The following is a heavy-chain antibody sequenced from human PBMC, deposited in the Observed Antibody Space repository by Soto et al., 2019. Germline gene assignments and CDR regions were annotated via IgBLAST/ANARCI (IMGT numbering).Heavy chain of an antibody. CDR1: GDTFNLYV. J-gene: IGHJ4*02. CDR3: ARHLVPAGLMGLSHVVAVPFDY. D-gene: IGHD2-2*01. V-gene: IGHV1-69*17. CDR2: VIPTFGIT. Sequence: QVQLLQSGAEVKKPGSSVKVSCKASGDTFNLYVVSWVRQAPGQGLEWMGGVIPTFGITNYAQKFQGRVTITADRSANTAYMELSSLRSEDTAVYYCARHLVPAGLMGLSHVVAVPFDYWGQGTLVTVSS.